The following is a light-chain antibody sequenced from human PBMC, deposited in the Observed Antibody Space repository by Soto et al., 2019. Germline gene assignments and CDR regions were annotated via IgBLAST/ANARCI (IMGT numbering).Light chain of an antibody. V-gene: IGKV1-33*01. CDR1: QDISNY. CDR2: DAS. J-gene: IGKJ3*01. Sequence: DIQMTQSPSSLSASVGDRVTITCQASQDISNYLNWFQHKPGKAPKLLMYDASNLESGVPSRFSGSRSGTDFTFTISSLQPEDIATYYCQQYNNVPFTFGPGTKV. CDR3: QQYNNVPFT.